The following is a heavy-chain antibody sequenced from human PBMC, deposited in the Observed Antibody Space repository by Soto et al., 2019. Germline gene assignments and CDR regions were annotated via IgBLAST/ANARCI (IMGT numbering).Heavy chain of an antibody. V-gene: IGHV3-49*04. Sequence: PGGSLRLSCSASGCNFAAYTISWVRLTPGKGLEWVGFIRRIAYGGTTDYAVSVKGRFTISRDDSRKIVYLQMSRVKIEDTAVYYCSRSLPIDFDSWGQGTLVTVSS. CDR1: GCNFAAYT. CDR2: IRRIAYGGTT. CDR3: SRSLPIDFDS. J-gene: IGHJ4*02.